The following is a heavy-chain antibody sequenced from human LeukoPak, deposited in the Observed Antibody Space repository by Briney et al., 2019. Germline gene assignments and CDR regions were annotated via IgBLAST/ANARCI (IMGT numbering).Heavy chain of an antibody. Sequence: GESLKISCKGSGYSFTSYWIGWVRQMPGKGLEWMGRIDPSDSYTNYSPSFQGHVTISADKSISTAYLQWSSLKASDTAMYYCARHEVTGTTSDYWGQGTLVTVSS. CDR1: GYSFTSYW. D-gene: IGHD1-20*01. CDR2: IDPSDSYT. CDR3: ARHEVTGTTSDY. J-gene: IGHJ4*02. V-gene: IGHV5-10-1*01.